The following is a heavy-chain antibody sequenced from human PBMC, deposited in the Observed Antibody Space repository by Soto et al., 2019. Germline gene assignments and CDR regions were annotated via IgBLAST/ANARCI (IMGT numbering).Heavy chain of an antibody. CDR3: ARGGDYGGTNDAFDI. D-gene: IGHD4-17*01. J-gene: IGHJ3*02. V-gene: IGHV4-30-4*01. CDR2: IYYSGST. CDR1: GGSISSGDYY. Sequence: QVQLQESGPGLVKPSQTLSLTCTVSGGSISSGDYYWSWIRQPPGKGLEWIGYIYYSGSTYYNPSLTGRVTISVDTSKNQFSLKLSSVTAADTAVYYCARGGDYGGTNDAFDIWGQGTMVTVSS.